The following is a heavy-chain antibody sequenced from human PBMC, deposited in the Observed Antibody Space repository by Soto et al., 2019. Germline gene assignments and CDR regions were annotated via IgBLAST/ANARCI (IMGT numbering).Heavy chain of an antibody. D-gene: IGHD1-26*01. V-gene: IGHV1-69*13. CDR1: GGTFSSYA. CDR2: IIPIFGTA. J-gene: IGHJ3*02. Sequence: SVKVSCKASGGTFSSYAISWVRQAPGQGLEWMGGIIPIFGTANYAQKFQGRVTITADESTSTAYMELSSLRSEDTAVYYCARDQNRGSYYFGSAFDIWGPGTMVTVSS. CDR3: ARDQNRGSYYFGSAFDI.